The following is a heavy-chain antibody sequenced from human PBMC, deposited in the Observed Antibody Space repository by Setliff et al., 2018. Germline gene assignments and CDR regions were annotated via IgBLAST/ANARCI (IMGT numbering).Heavy chain of an antibody. V-gene: IGHV4-38-2*01. CDR2: IDYRGST. CDR1: GYSISSAYY. Sequence: NPSETLSLTCAVSGYSISSAYYWGWIRQPPGKGLEWIGKIDYRGSTRYNPSLETRVSMSVDTSKNQFSLRLTSVTDADTAVYYCAMDQGVVWGKGTTVTV. J-gene: IGHJ6*03. D-gene: IGHD2-2*03. CDR3: AMDQGVV.